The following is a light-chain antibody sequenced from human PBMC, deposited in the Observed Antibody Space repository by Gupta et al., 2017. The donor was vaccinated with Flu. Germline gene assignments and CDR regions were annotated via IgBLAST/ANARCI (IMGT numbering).Light chain of an antibody. Sequence: EIVMTQSPAILSVSPGERATLSCRASQSVRSNVAWYQQKPGQAPRLLIYGSSTRATDVPARFSGSGSGTEFTLTISSLQSEDFAVYYCQQYNNWPFVTFGGGTKVEIK. CDR3: QQYNNWPFVT. J-gene: IGKJ4*01. V-gene: IGKV3-15*01. CDR1: QSVRSN. CDR2: GSS.